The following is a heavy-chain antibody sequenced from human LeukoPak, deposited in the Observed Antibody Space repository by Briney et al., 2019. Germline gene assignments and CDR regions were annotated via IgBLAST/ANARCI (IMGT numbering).Heavy chain of an antibody. CDR3: ARAERYCSGGSCYFDAFDI. CDR2: ISGSGGST. CDR1: GFTFSGYA. Sequence: GGSLRLSCAASGFTFSGYAMSWVRQAPGKGLEWVSAISGSGGSTYYADSVKGRFTISRDNSKNTLYLQMNSLRAEDTAVYYCARAERYCSGGSCYFDAFDIWGQGTMVTVSS. D-gene: IGHD2-15*01. V-gene: IGHV3-23*01. J-gene: IGHJ3*02.